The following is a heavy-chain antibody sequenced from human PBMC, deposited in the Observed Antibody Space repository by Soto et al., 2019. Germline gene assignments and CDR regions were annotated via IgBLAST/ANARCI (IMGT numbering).Heavy chain of an antibody. CDR3: AREDYYDTGYYVV. CDR2: IYTSGTT. J-gene: IGHJ4*02. Sequence: SETLSLTCTVAGRSMSGYYWSWIGRPAGERLEWIGRIYTSGTTDFNPSLKGRVTMSVDTSKNQFSLKLTSVTAADTALYYCAREDYYDTGYYVVWGQGTQVTVSS. CDR1: GRSMSGYY. D-gene: IGHD3-9*01. V-gene: IGHV4-4*07.